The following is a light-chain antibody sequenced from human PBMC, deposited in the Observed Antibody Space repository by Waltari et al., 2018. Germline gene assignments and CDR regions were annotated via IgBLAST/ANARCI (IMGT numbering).Light chain of an antibody. CDR3: HQSSSLPWT. V-gene: IGKV6-21*02. J-gene: IGKJ1*01. CDR2: YAS. CDR1: KSIDSN. Sequence: EIVLTQSPDFQSVTPKDKVTITCRASKSIDSNLHWYQQKPNQSPKLLSRYASQSISGVPSRFSGSRSGTDFTLTINSLEAEDAATYFCHQSSSLPWTFGQGTKVEIK.